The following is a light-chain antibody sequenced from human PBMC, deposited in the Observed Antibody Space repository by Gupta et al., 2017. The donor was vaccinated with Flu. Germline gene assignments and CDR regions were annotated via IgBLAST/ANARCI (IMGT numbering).Light chain of an antibody. Sequence: GILALSPGERATLSCRASQSGSSSYLAWYQQKPGKAPRLLIYGASSRATGIPDRFSGSGSGTDFTLTISRLEPEDFGGYYCQQYGSSPYTFGQGTKLE. V-gene: IGKV3-20*01. CDR1: QSGSSSY. CDR3: QQYGSSPYT. J-gene: IGKJ2*01. CDR2: GAS.